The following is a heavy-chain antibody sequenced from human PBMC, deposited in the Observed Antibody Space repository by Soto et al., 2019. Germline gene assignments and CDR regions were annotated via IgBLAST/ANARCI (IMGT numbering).Heavy chain of an antibody. CDR2: IIPIFGTA. CDR3: ARGALVTTPHFDP. J-gene: IGHJ5*02. CDR1: GGTFSSYA. D-gene: IGHD4-4*01. Sequence: ASVKVSCKASGGTFSSYAISWVRQAPGQGLEWMGGIIPIFGTANYAQKFQGRVTITADESTSTAYMELSSLGSEETAVYYCARGALVTTPHFDPWGQGTLVTVSS. V-gene: IGHV1-69*13.